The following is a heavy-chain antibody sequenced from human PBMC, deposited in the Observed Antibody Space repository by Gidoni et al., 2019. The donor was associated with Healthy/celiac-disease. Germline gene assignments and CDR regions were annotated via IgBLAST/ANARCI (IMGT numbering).Heavy chain of an antibody. D-gene: IGHD6-25*01. J-gene: IGHJ4*02. Sequence: EVQLVESGGGLVKPGGSLRLSCAASGFTFSSYSMNWVRQAPGKGLEWVSSISSSSSYIYYADSVKGRFTISRDNAKNSLYLQMNSLRAEDTAVYYCASPLFGRQPAAYWGQGTLVTVSS. CDR3: ASPLFGRQPAAY. V-gene: IGHV3-21*01. CDR1: GFTFSSYS. CDR2: ISSSSSYI.